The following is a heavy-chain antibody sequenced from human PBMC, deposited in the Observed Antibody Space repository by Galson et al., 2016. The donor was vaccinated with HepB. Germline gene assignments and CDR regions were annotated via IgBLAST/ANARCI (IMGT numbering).Heavy chain of an antibody. Sequence: SLRLSCAASGFTFSNYAMSWVRQAPGKGLEWVSTITDLGDRTYYADSVQGRFTISRDNSKNALYLQMNSLRAEDTAVYSCANGYCSVTSCYVGDYWGQGTLVTVSS. CDR1: GFTFSNYA. CDR2: ITDLGDRT. J-gene: IGHJ4*02. CDR3: ANGYCSVTSCYVGDY. V-gene: IGHV3-23*01. D-gene: IGHD2-2*01.